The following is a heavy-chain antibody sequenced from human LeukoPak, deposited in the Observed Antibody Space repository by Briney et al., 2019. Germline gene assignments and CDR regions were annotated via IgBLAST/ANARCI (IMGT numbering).Heavy chain of an antibody. J-gene: IGHJ4*02. CDR3: ARDFRYGGDVAYDY. CDR1: GDSVSSNSAA. Sequence: SQTLSLTCAISGDSVSSNSAAWNWIRQSPSRGLEWLGRTCYRSKWKTDYAESVKSRITINADTSKNQFSLQLNSVTPEDTAVYNCARDFRYGGDVAYDYWGQGTLVTVSS. CDR2: TCYRSKWKT. V-gene: IGHV6-1*01. D-gene: IGHD2-21*02.